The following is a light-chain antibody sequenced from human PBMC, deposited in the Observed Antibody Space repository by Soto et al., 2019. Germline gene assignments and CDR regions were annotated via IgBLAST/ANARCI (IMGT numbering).Light chain of an antibody. J-gene: IGLJ1*01. Sequence: QSALTQPASVSGSPGQSITISCTGTSSDVGGYNYVSWYQKYPGKAPKLMIYDVSHRPSGVSNRFSGSKCGNTASLTISGLQAEDEDDYYCSSYTRSSDLVFGTGTKLTVL. V-gene: IGLV2-14*01. CDR3: SSYTRSSDLV. CDR2: DVS. CDR1: SSDVGGYNY.